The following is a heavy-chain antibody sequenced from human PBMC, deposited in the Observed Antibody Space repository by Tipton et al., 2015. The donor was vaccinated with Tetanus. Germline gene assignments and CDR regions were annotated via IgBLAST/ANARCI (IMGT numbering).Heavy chain of an antibody. J-gene: IGHJ6*02. CDR3: ARHSGWYNFYNGMDV. V-gene: IGHV4-59*08. D-gene: IGHD6-19*01. CDR1: GGSINSYY. Sequence: TLSLTCTVSGGSINSYYWSWLRLPPGKGLEWIGYIYFSGRTKYNPSLNSRVTMSVDTSNNQFSLRLTSVTEADTAIYYCARHSGWYNFYNGMDVWGQGTTVTVSS. CDR2: IYFSGRT.